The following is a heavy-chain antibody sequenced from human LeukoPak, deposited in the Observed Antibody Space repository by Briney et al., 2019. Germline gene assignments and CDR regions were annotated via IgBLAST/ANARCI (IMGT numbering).Heavy chain of an antibody. V-gene: IGHV3-74*01. J-gene: IGHJ4*02. D-gene: IGHD3-10*01. Sequence: PGGSLRLSCAASGFTFSSYWMYWVRQAPGRGLMWVSRINNDGSYTTYADSVKGRFTISRDNFKNTLYLQMNSLRADDTAVYYCAKALSGADTFDYWGQGTLVTVSS. CDR2: INNDGSYT. CDR1: GFTFSSYW. CDR3: AKALSGADTFDY.